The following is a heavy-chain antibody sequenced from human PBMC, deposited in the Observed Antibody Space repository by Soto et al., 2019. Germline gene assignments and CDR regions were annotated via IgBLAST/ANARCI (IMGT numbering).Heavy chain of an antibody. CDR2: INVYNGKT. CDR1: GYTFATYG. J-gene: IGHJ4*02. Sequence: QVQLVQSGTEVKKPGASVIISCKTSGYTFATYGITWVRQAPGQGLEWMGWINVYNGKTDYAQKFQDRVTMTADTSASTDYMELRSLQYDDTAVYYCARENWKASPRDYRCQGKLVTVS. V-gene: IGHV1-18*01. CDR3: ARENWKASPRDY. D-gene: IGHD1-1*01.